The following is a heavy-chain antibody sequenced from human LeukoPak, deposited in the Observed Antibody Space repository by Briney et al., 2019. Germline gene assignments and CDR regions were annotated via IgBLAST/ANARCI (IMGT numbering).Heavy chain of an antibody. Sequence: QPGGSLRLSCVASGFTFSSYAMSWVRQAPRKGLEWVSAISGSGGSTYYADSVKGRFTISRDNSKNTLYLQMNSLRAEDTAVYYCAKVLTFDYAGNWFDPWGQGTLVTVSS. CDR3: AKVLTFDYAGNWFDP. D-gene: IGHD3-9*01. V-gene: IGHV3-23*01. J-gene: IGHJ5*02. CDR1: GFTFSSYA. CDR2: ISGSGGST.